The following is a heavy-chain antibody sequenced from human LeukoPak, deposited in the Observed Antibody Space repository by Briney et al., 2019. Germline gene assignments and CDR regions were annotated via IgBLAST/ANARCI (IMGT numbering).Heavy chain of an antibody. D-gene: IGHD2-2*01. V-gene: IGHV4-34*01. CDR3: AGLRDVVPAANGLMDYYYMDV. CDR2: INHSGST. CDR1: GGSFSGYY. J-gene: IGHJ6*03. Sequence: PSETLSLTCAVYGGSFSGYYWSWIRQPPGKGLEWIGEINHSGSTNYNPSLKSRVTISVDTSKNQFSLKLSSVTAADTAVYYCAGLRDVVPAANGLMDYYYMDVWGKGTTVTVSS.